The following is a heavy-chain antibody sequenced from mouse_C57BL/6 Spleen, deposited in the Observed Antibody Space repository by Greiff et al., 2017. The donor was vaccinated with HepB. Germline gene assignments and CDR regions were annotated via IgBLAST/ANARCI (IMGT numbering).Heavy chain of an antibody. CDR3: ARSGGNYDNAMDY. D-gene: IGHD2-1*01. CDR1: YFAFMASA. V-gene: IGHV1-49*01. Sequence: LQQSGAELVRPGSSVKLSCKDSYFAFMASAMHWVKQRPGHGLEWMGSFTMYSDATEYSENFKGKSTLTANTSSSTAYMDLSSLTSAYSAVYYCARSGGNYDNAMDYWGQGTSVTVSS. CDR2: FTMYSDAT. J-gene: IGHJ4*01.